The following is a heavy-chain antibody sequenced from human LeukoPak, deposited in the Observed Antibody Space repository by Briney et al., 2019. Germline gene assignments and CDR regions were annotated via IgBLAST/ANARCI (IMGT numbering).Heavy chain of an antibody. J-gene: IGHJ4*02. V-gene: IGHV3-7*01. D-gene: IGHD4-11*01. Sequence: GGSLRLSCAASGFPFSDYCMSWVRQAPGKGLEWVANINQGGSQQYYVDSVKGRFTISRDNAKNSLYLQMNSLRAEDTAIYYCARSPDTGTVDYWGQGTLATVSA. CDR1: GFPFSDYC. CDR3: ARSPDTGTVDY. CDR2: INQGGSQQ.